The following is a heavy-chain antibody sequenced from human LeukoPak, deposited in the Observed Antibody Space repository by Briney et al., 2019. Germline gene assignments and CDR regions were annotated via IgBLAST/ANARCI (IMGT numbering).Heavy chain of an antibody. CDR3: AREYSSSWYLPY. V-gene: IGHV3-30-3*01. Sequence: GGSLRLSCAASGFTFSSYAMNWVRQAPGKGLEWLAVIPYDGTNKYYADSVKGRFTISRDNSKNTLYLQMDSLRAEDTAVYYCAREYSSSWYLPYWGQGTLVTVSS. CDR2: IPYDGTNK. J-gene: IGHJ4*02. D-gene: IGHD6-13*01. CDR1: GFTFSSYA.